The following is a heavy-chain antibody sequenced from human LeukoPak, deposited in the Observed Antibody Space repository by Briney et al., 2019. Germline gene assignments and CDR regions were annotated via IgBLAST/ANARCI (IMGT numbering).Heavy chain of an antibody. J-gene: IGHJ3*02. CDR1: GFTFKSYM. CDR3: ARCDCISISCCDAFDI. D-gene: IGHD2-2*01. CDR2: ISSGSSKI. V-gene: IGHV3-21*01. Sequence: KAGGSLRLSCAASGFTFKSYMMNWVRQAPGKGLEWVSSISSGSSKIYYADSVKGRFTISRDNAKNSLYLQMNSLRAEDTAVYYCARCDCISISCCDAFDIWGQGTMVTVSS.